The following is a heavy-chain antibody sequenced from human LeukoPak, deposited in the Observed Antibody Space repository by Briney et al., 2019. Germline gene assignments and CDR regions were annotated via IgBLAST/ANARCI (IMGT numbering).Heavy chain of an antibody. CDR1: GDSVTSTY. CDR2: GHHSESS. Sequence: SETLSLTCSVSGDSVTSTYWSWIRQPPGKGLEWVAYGHHSESSNYNPSFRSRVIIPVDTSRNQFSLRLSSVTAADTAIYYCARESAGSLHDSTAAFHYWGQGILVIVSS. D-gene: IGHD2-8*02. J-gene: IGHJ4*02. CDR3: ARESAGSLHDSTAAFHY. V-gene: IGHV4-59*02.